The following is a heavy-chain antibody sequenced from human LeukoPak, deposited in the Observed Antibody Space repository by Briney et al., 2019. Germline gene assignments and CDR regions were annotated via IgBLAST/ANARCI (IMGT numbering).Heavy chain of an antibody. CDR2: ISAYNGNA. D-gene: IGHD3-3*01. Sequence: APVKVSCKASGYTFTSYGISWVRQAPGQGLEWMGWISAYNGNANYAQKLQGRVTMTTDTSTSTAYMELRSLRSDDTAVYYCARDSAVFGVVIINYYYYGMDVWGQGTTVTVSS. V-gene: IGHV1-18*01. CDR1: GYTFTSYG. J-gene: IGHJ6*02. CDR3: ARDSAVFGVVIINYYYYGMDV.